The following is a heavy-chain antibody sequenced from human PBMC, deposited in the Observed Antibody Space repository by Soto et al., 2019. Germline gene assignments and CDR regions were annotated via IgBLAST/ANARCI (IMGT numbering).Heavy chain of an antibody. CDR3: ARDPATDYGGGGYFDY. J-gene: IGHJ4*02. D-gene: IGHD4-17*01. V-gene: IGHV3-48*02. CDR2: ISSSSSTI. Sequence: GGSLRLSCAASGFTFSSYSMNWVRQAPGKGLEWVSYISSSSSTIYYADSVKGRFTISRDNAKNSLYLQMNSLRDEDTAVYYCARDPATDYGGGGYFDYWGQGTLVPVSS. CDR1: GFTFSSYS.